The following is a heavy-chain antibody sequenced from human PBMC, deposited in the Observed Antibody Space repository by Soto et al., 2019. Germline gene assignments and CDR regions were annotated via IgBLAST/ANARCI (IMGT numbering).Heavy chain of an antibody. Sequence: GWSLRLSCAASVFTFSSYSMNWVRQAPGKGLEWVSSISSSSSYIYYADSVKGRFTISRDNAKNSLYLQVNSLRAEDTAVYYCARDSSSWYFYWGQGTLVTVSS. V-gene: IGHV3-21*01. J-gene: IGHJ4*02. D-gene: IGHD6-13*01. CDR2: ISSSSSYI. CDR1: VFTFSSYS. CDR3: ARDSSSWYFY.